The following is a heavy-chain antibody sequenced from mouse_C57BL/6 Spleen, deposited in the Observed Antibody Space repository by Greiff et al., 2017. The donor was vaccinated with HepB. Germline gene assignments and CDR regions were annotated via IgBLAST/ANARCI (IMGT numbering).Heavy chain of an antibody. D-gene: IGHD1-1*01. J-gene: IGHJ1*03. Sequence: VQLQQSGAELVKPGASVKMSCKASGYTFTSYWITWVKQRPGQGLEWIGDIYPGSGSTNYNEKFKSKATLTVDTSSSTAYMQLSSLTSEDSAVYYCARRGYYYGRSYGWYFDVWGTGTTVTVSS. CDR1: GYTFTSYW. CDR3: ARRGYYYGRSYGWYFDV. V-gene: IGHV1-55*01. CDR2: IYPGSGST.